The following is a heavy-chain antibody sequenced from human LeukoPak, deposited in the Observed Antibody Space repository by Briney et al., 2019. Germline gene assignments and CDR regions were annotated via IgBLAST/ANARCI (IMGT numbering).Heavy chain of an antibody. V-gene: IGHV1-8*01. D-gene: IGHD4-11*01. CDR3: ATGGTVITYRGRGNWFDA. J-gene: IGHJ5*02. Sequence: ASVKVSCKACAYSFTTYDINWGRQTTGQGLEWMGWMNPRSGKTGYSQKFQSRVTMTRNTSMTTAYMELSSLRSEDTAVYYCATGGTVITYRGRGNWFDAWGQGTLVTVSS. CDR1: AYSFTTYD. CDR2: MNPRSGKT.